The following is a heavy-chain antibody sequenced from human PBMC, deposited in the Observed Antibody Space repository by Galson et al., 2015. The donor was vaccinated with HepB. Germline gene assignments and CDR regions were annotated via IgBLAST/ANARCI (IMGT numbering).Heavy chain of an antibody. CDR1: GFTFSSYA. J-gene: IGHJ4*02. CDR3: AKDKTIAIFGVLDY. D-gene: IGHD3-3*01. Sequence: SLRLSCAASGFTFSSYAMSWVRQAPGKGLEWVSTITDSGGSTYYADSVKGRFTISRDNSKNTPYLQMNSLGADDTAVYYCAKDKTIAIFGVLDYWGQGTLVTVSS. V-gene: IGHV3-23*01. CDR2: ITDSGGST.